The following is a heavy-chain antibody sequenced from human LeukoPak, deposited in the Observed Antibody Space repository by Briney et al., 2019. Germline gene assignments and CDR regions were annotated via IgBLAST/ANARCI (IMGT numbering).Heavy chain of an antibody. J-gene: IGHJ3*02. D-gene: IGHD5-12*01. CDR1: GYTFTGYY. Sequence: GASVKVSCKTSGYTFTGYYMHWVRQAPGQGLEWMGWINPNSGGTNYAQKFQGRVTMTRDTSISTAYMELSRLRSDDTAVYYCARSSGYENAFDIWGQGTMVTVSS. CDR3: ARSSGYENAFDI. CDR2: INPNSGGT. V-gene: IGHV1-2*02.